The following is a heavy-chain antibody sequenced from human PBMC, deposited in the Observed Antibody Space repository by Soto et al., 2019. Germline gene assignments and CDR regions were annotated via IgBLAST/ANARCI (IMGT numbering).Heavy chain of an antibody. CDR3: AKLGGGYIFGPYLDY. D-gene: IGHD3-16*01. V-gene: IGHV1-3*04. CDR1: GYTFTLYT. CDR2: INTGNGNT. Sequence: ASVKVSCKTSGYTFTLYTIHWVRQAPGQRLEWMGWINTGNGNTKYSQRFQGRVTMSRDTSASTAYMELSSLTSEDTAVYYCAKLGGGYIFGPYLDYWGQGTLVTVSS. J-gene: IGHJ4*02.